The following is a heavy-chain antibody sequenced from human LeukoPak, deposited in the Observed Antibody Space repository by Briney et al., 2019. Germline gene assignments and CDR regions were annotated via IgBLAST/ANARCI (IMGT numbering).Heavy chain of an antibody. Sequence: ASVKVSCKASGGTFSSYAISWVRQAPGQGLEWMGGIIPIFGTANYAQKFQGRVTITADESTGTAYMELSSLRSEDTAVYYCARAQGISRVDNIVTYAPHDAFDIWGQGTMVTVSS. CDR2: IIPIFGTA. CDR3: ARAQGISRVDNIVTYAPHDAFDI. V-gene: IGHV1-69*13. D-gene: IGHD2/OR15-2a*01. CDR1: GGTFSSYA. J-gene: IGHJ3*02.